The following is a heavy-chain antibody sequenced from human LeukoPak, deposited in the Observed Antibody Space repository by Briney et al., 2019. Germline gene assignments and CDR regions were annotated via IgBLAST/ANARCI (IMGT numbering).Heavy chain of an antibody. CDR2: ISYDGSNK. CDR1: GFTFSSYA. D-gene: IGHD5-18*01. V-gene: IGHV3-30-3*01. Sequence: PGGSLRLSCAASGFTFSSYAMHWVRQAPGKGLEWVAVISYDGSNKYYADSVKGRFTISRDNSKNTLYLQMNSLRAEDTAVYYCARDLGDTAMDPNYYYYGMDVWGQGTMVTVSS. J-gene: IGHJ6*02. CDR3: ARDLGDTAMDPNYYYYGMDV.